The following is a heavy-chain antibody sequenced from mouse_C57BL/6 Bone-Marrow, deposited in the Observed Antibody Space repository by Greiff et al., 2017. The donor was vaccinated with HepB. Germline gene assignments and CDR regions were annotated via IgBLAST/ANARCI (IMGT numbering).Heavy chain of an antibody. Sequence: VMLVESGAELARPGASVKLSCKASGYTFTSYGISWVKQRTGQGLEWIGEIYPRSGNTYYNEKFKGKATLTADKSSSTAYMELRSLTSEDSAVYFCAKERGFYYGSSCGNYWGQGTTLTVSS. CDR1: GYTFTSYG. D-gene: IGHD1-1*01. V-gene: IGHV1-81*01. CDR3: AKERGFYYGSSCGNY. CDR2: IYPRSGNT. J-gene: IGHJ2*01.